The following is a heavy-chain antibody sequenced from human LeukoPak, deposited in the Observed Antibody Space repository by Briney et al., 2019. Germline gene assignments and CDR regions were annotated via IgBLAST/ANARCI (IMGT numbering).Heavy chain of an antibody. CDR2: IRYDGSDK. CDR3: AKGKEDYYYYSSGYYYLGH. D-gene: IGHD3-22*01. V-gene: IGHV3-30*02. CDR1: GFTFSSYV. J-gene: IGHJ4*02. Sequence: GGSLRLSCAASGFTFSSYVMHWVRQAPGKGLEWVAYIRYDGSDKYYADSVKGRFTISSDNPKNTLYLQMSSLRAEDTAVYHCAKGKEDYYYYSSGYYYLGHWGQGTLVTVSS.